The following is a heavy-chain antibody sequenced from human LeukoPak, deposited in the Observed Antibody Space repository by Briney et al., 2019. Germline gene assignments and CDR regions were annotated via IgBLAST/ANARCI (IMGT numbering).Heavy chain of an antibody. CDR2: IYSGGST. D-gene: IGHD5-12*01. CDR3: ARENSGYDFGY. CDR1: GFTASSNH. Sequence: GGSLRLSCAASGFTASSNHMSWVRQAPGKGLEWVSLIYSGGSTYYADSVKGRFTISRDNSKTTLYLQMNSLRAEDTAVYYCARENSGYDFGYWGQGTLVTVSS. J-gene: IGHJ4*02. V-gene: IGHV3-66*01.